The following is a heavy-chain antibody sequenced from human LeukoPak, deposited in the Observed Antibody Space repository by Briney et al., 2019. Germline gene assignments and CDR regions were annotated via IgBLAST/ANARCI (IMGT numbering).Heavy chain of an antibody. J-gene: IGHJ4*02. Sequence: GVSLRLSCAASGFTFNDYYMSWIRQAPGKGLEWVSYISSSGSTIYYADSVKGRFTISRDNAKNSLYLQMNSLRAEDTAVYYCARDWSITMIVVVRGDYWGQGTLVTVSS. CDR1: GFTFNDYY. V-gene: IGHV3-11*04. CDR3: ARDWSITMIVVVRGDY. CDR2: ISSSGSTI. D-gene: IGHD3-22*01.